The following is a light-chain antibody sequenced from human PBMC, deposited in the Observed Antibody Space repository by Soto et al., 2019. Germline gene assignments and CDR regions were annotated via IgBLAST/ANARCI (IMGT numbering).Light chain of an antibody. Sequence: DIQMTQSPSSLSASVGDRFTITCRASQSISSYLNWYQQKPGKAPKLLIYAASTLQSGVPSRFSGSGSGTEFTLTISSLQPDDFATYYCQQYNSYSFGQGTKVDI. CDR3: QQYNSYS. CDR2: AAS. V-gene: IGKV1-39*01. CDR1: QSISSY. J-gene: IGKJ1*01.